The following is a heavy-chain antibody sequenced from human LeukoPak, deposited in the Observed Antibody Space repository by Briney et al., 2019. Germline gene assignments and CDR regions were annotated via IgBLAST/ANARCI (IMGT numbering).Heavy chain of an antibody. V-gene: IGHV1-69*05. CDR1: GGTFSSYA. CDR2: IIPIFGTA. D-gene: IGHD6-19*01. J-gene: IGHJ4*02. Sequence: GASVKVSCKASGGTFSSYAISWVRQAPGQGLEWRGRIIPIFGTANYAQKFQGRVTITTDESTSTAYMELSSLRSEDTAVYYCARGYSSGWYADYWGQGTLVTVSS. CDR3: ARGYSSGWYADY.